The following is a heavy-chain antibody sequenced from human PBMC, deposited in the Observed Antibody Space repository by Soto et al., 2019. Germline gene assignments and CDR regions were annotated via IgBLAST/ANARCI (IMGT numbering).Heavy chain of an antibody. CDR1: GFTFSSYG. CDR3: ANLAPDIVVVPAANDY. D-gene: IGHD2-2*01. V-gene: IGHV3-30*18. J-gene: IGHJ4*02. CDR2: ISYDGSNK. Sequence: PGGSLRLSCAASGFTFSSYGMHWVRQAPGKGLEWVAVISYDGSNKYYADSVKGRFTISRDNSKNTLYLQMNSLRAEDTAVYYCANLAPDIVVVPAANDYWGQGTLVTVSS.